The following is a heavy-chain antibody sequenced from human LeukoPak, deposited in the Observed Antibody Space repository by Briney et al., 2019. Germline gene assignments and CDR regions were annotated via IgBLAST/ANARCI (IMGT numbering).Heavy chain of an antibody. CDR3: ASPLGSGPISYYYGMDV. V-gene: IGHV3-74*01. J-gene: IGHJ6*02. CDR2: INSDGSRT. Sequence: GSSLRLSCAATGFTFSSYWMHWVPQAPGQGLVWVSRINSDGSRTSYADSVQGRSTISRDNAKNTLYLQVNSLRAEDTAVYYCASPLGSGPISYYYGMDVWGQGTTVTVSS. CDR1: GFTFSSYW. D-gene: IGHD3-10*01.